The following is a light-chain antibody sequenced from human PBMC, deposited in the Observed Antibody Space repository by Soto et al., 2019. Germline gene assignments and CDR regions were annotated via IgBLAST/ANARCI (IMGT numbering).Light chain of an antibody. V-gene: IGLV2-11*01. CDR2: DVS. J-gene: IGLJ1*01. CDR3: CSYAGGRTYV. CDR1: SSDVGGYNF. Sequence: QSALTQPRSVSGSPGQSVTISCTGTSSDVGGYNFVSWYQQYPGKAPKLIIYDVSKRPSGVPDRFSGSKSGNTASLTISGLPAEDEADYYCCSYAGGRTYVFGSGTKLTVL.